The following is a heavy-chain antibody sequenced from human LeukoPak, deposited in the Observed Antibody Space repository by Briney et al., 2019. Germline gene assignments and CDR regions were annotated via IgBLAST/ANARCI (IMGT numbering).Heavy chain of an antibody. D-gene: IGHD1-26*01. Sequence: SETLSLTCTVSGGSISSSSYYWGWIRQPPGKGLEWIGSIYYSGSTYYNPSLKSRVTISVDTSKNQFSLKLSSVTAADTAVYYCARCGRVVGATRPDYWGQGTLVTVSS. CDR2: IYYSGST. V-gene: IGHV4-39*01. CDR1: GGSISSSSYY. J-gene: IGHJ4*02. CDR3: ARCGRVVGATRPDY.